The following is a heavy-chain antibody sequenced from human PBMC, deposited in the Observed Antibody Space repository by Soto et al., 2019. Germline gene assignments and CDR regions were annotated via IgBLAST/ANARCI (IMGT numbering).Heavy chain of an antibody. J-gene: IGHJ6*02. V-gene: IGHV5-51*01. CDR2: IYPGDSDT. CDR3: ARMGSTRNHHYYYGMDV. CDR1: GYSFTSYW. Sequence: GESLKISCKGSGYSFTSYWIGWVRQMPGKGLEWMGIIYPGDSDTRYSPSFQGQVTISADKSISTAYLQWSSLKASDTAMYHCARMGSTRNHHYYYGMDVWGQGTTVTVSS. D-gene: IGHD2-2*01.